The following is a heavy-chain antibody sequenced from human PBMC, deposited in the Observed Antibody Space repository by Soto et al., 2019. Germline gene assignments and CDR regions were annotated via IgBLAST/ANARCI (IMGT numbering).Heavy chain of an antibody. D-gene: IGHD3-22*01. J-gene: IGHJ4*02. CDR1: GGSISSYY. CDR3: ARRRVDSSGSNAIFDY. CDR2: IYYSGST. Sequence: QVQLQESGPGLVKPSETLSLTCTVSGGSISSYYWSWIRQPPGKGLEWIGYIYYSGSTNYNPSLKSRVTISVDTSKNQFSLKLSSVTAADTAVYYCARRRVDSSGSNAIFDYWGQGTLVTVSS. V-gene: IGHV4-59*08.